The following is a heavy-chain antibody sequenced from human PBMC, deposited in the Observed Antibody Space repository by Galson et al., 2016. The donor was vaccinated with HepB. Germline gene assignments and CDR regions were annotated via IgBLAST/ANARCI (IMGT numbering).Heavy chain of an antibody. CDR1: GFSFSSYS. Sequence: SLRLSCAASGFSFSSYSMHWVRQAPGKGLEYIATISGNAGRTYYVDSVKGRFTISRDNAKKTVDLHMSRLRPEDTGVFYCVKDRSITVPATDAFDIWGQGTMVIVSS. CDR3: VKDRSITVPATDAFDI. J-gene: IGHJ3*02. V-gene: IGHV3-64D*08. CDR2: ISGNAGRT. D-gene: IGHD6-6*01.